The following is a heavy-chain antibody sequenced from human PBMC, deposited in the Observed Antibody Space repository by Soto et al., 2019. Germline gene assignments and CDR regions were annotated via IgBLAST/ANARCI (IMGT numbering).Heavy chain of an antibody. CDR3: TRHALQYCGGDCYLLPYFDL. J-gene: IGHJ2*01. D-gene: IGHD2-21*02. CDR2: IRSKANNYAT. CDR1: GFTFSGSA. Sequence: EGQLVESGGGLVQPGGSLKLSCAASGFTFSGSAMHWVRQASGKGLEWVGRIRSKANNYATAYAASVKGRFTISRDDSKNTAYLQMNSLKTEDTAVYYCTRHALQYCGGDCYLLPYFDLWGRGTLVTVSS. V-gene: IGHV3-73*02.